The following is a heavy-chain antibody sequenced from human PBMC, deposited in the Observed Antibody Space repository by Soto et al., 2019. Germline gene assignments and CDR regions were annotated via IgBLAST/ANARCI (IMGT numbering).Heavy chain of an antibody. Sequence: SVKVSCKASGGTFSSYAISWVRQAPGQGLEWMGGIIPIFGTANYAQKFQGRVTITADESTSTAYMELSSLRSEDTAVYYCARNIVGATQDDLEYYYYGMDVWGQGTTVTVSS. D-gene: IGHD1-26*01. J-gene: IGHJ6*02. CDR3: ARNIVGATQDDLEYYYYGMDV. CDR2: IIPIFGTA. CDR1: GGTFSSYA. V-gene: IGHV1-69*13.